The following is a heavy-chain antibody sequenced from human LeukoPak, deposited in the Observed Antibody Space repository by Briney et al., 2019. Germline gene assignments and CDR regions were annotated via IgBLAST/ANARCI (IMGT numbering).Heavy chain of an antibody. V-gene: IGHV3-72*01. J-gene: IGHJ6*02. CDR1: GFTFSDHY. CDR2: TRNKANSYTT. CDR3: ARDSPHFLYGDQGDYYYGMDV. D-gene: IGHD4-17*01. Sequence: PGGSLRLSCAASGFTFSDHYMDWVRQAPGKGLEWVGRTRNKANSYTTEYAASVKGRFTISRDDSKNSLYLQMNSLKTEDTAVYYCARDSPHFLYGDQGDYYYGMDVWGQGTTVTVSS.